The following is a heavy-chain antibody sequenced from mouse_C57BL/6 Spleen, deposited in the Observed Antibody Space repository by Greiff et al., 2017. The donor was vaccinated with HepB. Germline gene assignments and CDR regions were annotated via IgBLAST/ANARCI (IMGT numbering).Heavy chain of an antibody. D-gene: IGHD3-2*02. V-gene: IGHV1-69*01. Sequence: QVHVKQPGAELVMPGASVKLSCKASGYTFTSYWMHWVKQRPGQGLEWIGEIDPSDSYTNYNQKFKGKSTLTVDKSSSTAYMQLSSLTSEDSVVYCCARGQATNFFDYWGQGTTLTVSS. J-gene: IGHJ2*01. CDR1: GYTFTSYW. CDR3: ARGQATNFFDY. CDR2: IDPSDSYT.